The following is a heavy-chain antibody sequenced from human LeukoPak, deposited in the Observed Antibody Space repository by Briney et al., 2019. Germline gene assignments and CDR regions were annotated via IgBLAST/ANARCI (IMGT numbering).Heavy chain of an antibody. J-gene: IGHJ4*02. Sequence: SETLSLTCTVSGGSVSSGSYYWSWIRQPPGKGLEWIGYIYYSGSTNCNPSLKSRVTTSVDTSKNQFSLKLSSVTAADTAVYYCARGLIAAAGPHIDYWGQGTLVTVSS. V-gene: IGHV4-61*01. CDR2: IYYSGST. CDR1: GGSVSSGSYY. D-gene: IGHD6-13*01. CDR3: ARGLIAAAGPHIDY.